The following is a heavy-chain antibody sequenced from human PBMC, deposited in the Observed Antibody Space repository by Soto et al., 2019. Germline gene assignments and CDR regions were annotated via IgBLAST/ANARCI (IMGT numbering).Heavy chain of an antibody. CDR3: ALGDNGDVFAF. J-gene: IGHJ4*02. Sequence: QVQVVQSGAEVKKPGSSVKVSCKTSGGTFSTYTLSWVRQAPGQGLEWMGRIIPILDITNYAQTFQGRFTITSDKSTRTAYMNLSSLSSEDTALHYCALGDNGDVFAFWGQGTLLSVSS. CDR2: IIPILDIT. CDR1: GGTFSTYT. D-gene: IGHD4-17*01. V-gene: IGHV1-69*02.